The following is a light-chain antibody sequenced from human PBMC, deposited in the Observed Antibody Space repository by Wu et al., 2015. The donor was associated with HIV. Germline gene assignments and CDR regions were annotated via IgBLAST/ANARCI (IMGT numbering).Light chain of an antibody. CDR1: QSVSSTY. Sequence: EIVLTQSPGTLSLSPGERATLSCRASQSVSSTYLAWYQQKPGQAPRLLIYGASSRATGIPDRFSGSGSGTDFTLTISRLEPEDFATYYCQQLNSYPPYSFGQGTKLEIK. CDR3: QQLNSYPPYS. V-gene: IGKV3-20*01. J-gene: IGKJ2*03. CDR2: GAS.